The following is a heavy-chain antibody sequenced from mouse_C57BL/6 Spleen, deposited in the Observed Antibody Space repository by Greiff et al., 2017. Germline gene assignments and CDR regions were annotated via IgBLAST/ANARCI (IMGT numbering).Heavy chain of an antibody. CDR3: ARGVYDGLY. V-gene: IGHV3-6*01. D-gene: IGHD2-3*01. CDR1: GYSITSGYY. J-gene: IGHJ2*01. Sequence: EVQVVESGPGLVKPSQSLSLTCSVTGYSITSGYYWNWIRQFPGNKLEWMGYISYDGSNNYNPSLKNRISITRDTSKNQFFLKLNSVTTEDTATYYCARGVYDGLYWGQGTTRTVSS. CDR2: ISYDGSN.